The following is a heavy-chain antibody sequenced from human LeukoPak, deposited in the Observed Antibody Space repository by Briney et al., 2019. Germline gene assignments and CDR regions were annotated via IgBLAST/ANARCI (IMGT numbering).Heavy chain of an antibody. Sequence: PRGSLRLSCAASGFTFSDYNMNWVRQAPGQGLEWVSYITNGGSTIHHADSVKGRFTISRDNAKKTAYMQLSSLRAEDTAVYYCARSIGLTGGGANVWSQGTTVTV. CDR3: ARSIGLTGGGANV. D-gene: IGHD3-9*01. V-gene: IGHV3-11*01. CDR2: ITNGGSTI. CDR1: GFTFSDYN. J-gene: IGHJ6*02.